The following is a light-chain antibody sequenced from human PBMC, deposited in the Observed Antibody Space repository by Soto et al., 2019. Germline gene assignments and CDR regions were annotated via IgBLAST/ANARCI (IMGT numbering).Light chain of an antibody. CDR2: DAS. CDR1: QSISSW. CDR3: QQYGTSSGT. V-gene: IGKV1-5*01. Sequence: DIQLTQSPATLSASVGERVTLTCRASQSISSWLAWYQQKPGEAPKLLIYDASAMPRGVPSRFSGSGSGTKFTLTIASLEPDDFATYYCQQYGTSSGTFGPGTKVDI. J-gene: IGKJ1*01.